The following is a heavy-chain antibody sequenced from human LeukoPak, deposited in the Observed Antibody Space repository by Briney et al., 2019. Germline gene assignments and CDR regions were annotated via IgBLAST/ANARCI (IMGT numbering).Heavy chain of an antibody. V-gene: IGHV1-69*05. CDR1: VPTFTSYA. D-gene: IGHD3-22*01. CDR3: AGFFYDSSGAAFDI. J-gene: IGHJ3*02. Sequence: SVKVSCMASVPTFTSYAINWVRQAPGQGLEWMGGFVPIFGSPTYAQKFQGRVTFTTDESTSTAYMELSNLSSDDTAVFYCAGFFYDSSGAAFDIWGQGTMVTVSS. CDR2: FVPIFGSP.